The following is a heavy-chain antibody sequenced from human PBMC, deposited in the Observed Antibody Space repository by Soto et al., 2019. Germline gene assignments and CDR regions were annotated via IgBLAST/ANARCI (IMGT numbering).Heavy chain of an antibody. CDR3: AREGGVFPDIVVVPAAPKRGWFDP. CDR2: INPSGGST. D-gene: IGHD2-2*01. V-gene: IGHV1-46*01. J-gene: IGHJ5*02. Sequence: ASVKVSCKASGYTFTSYYMHWVRQAPGQGLEWMGIINPSGGSTSYAQKFQGRVTMTRDTSTSTVYMELSSLRSEDTAVYYCAREGGVFPDIVVVPAAPKRGWFDPWGQGTLVTVSS. CDR1: GYTFTSYY.